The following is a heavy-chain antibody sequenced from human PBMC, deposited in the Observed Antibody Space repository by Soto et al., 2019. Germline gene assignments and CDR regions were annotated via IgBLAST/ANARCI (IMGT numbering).Heavy chain of an antibody. Sequence: QITLKESGPTLVKPTQTLTLTCTFSGFSFTTSGVGVGWIRQPPGKALEWLAIIYWDDDKRYSPSLKSRLTVPSDHSKTQVVLTMTNMDPVDTATYYCAHRLTSYYDCSAYYAPFDYLGPGTLVTVSS. CDR1: GFSFTTSGVG. D-gene: IGHD3-22*01. CDR3: AHRLTSYYDCSAYYAPFDY. V-gene: IGHV2-5*02. CDR2: IYWDDDK. J-gene: IGHJ4*02.